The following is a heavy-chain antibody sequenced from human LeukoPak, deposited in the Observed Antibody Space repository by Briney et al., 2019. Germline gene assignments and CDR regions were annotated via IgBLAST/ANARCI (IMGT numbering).Heavy chain of an antibody. D-gene: IGHD6-13*01. CDR3: AKFPGVAAAGGAFDI. J-gene: IGHJ3*02. CDR2: ISASGGST. Sequence: PGGSLRLSCAASGFTFSSYAMSWVRQAPGKGLEWVSAISASGGSTYYADSVKGRFTISRDNSKNTLCLQMNSLRAEDTAVYYCAKFPGVAAAGGAFDIWGQGTMVTVSS. CDR1: GFTFSSYA. V-gene: IGHV3-23*01.